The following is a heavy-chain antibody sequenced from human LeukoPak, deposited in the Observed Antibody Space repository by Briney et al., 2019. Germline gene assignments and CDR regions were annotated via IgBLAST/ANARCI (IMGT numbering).Heavy chain of an antibody. CDR3: ASGSGSSYYYYYYMDV. Sequence: SVKVSCKASGGTFSSYAISWVRQAPGQGLEWMGGIIPIFGTANYAQKFQGRVTITADESTSTAYMELSSLRSEDTAVYYCASGSGSSYYYYYYMDVWGKGTTVTVSS. CDR1: GGTFSSYA. CDR2: IIPIFGTA. V-gene: IGHV1-69*13. D-gene: IGHD1-26*01. J-gene: IGHJ6*03.